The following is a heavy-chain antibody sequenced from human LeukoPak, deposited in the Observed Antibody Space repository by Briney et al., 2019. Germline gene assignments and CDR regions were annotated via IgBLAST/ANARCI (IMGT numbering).Heavy chain of an antibody. CDR1: GFSFSSYW. J-gene: IGHJ4*02. CDR2: IRQDESER. Sequence: GGSLRLSCEGSGFSFSSYWMTWVRQLPGKGPEWVANIRQDESERYFVDSVKGRFAISRDNAKNSLYLQMNSLRAEDTAVYYCARDKYTNSWSGSNFDYWGQGTLVTVSS. V-gene: IGHV3-7*01. D-gene: IGHD6-13*01. CDR3: ARDKYTNSWSGSNFDY.